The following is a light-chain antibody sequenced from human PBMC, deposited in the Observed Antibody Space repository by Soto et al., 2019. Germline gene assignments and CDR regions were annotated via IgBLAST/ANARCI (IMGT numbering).Light chain of an antibody. CDR1: SIDVGGYKF. CDR3: GSYTGSIYV. Sequence: QSVLTQPASVSGSPGQSITISCTGTSIDVGGYKFVSWYQQHPGKAPKLMIYEVSNRPSGVSSRFSGSKSGNTASLTISGLQAEDEADYYCGSYTGSIYVFGTGTKVTVL. CDR2: EVS. V-gene: IGLV2-14*01. J-gene: IGLJ1*01.